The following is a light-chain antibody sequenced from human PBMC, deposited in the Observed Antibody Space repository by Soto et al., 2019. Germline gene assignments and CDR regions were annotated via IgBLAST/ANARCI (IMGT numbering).Light chain of an antibody. J-gene: IGKJ2*01. CDR3: MQATHYRPYT. CDR1: QSLEHSDGNTY. V-gene: IGKV2-24*01. Sequence: DVVMTQTPLSSLVHLGQPASISCRSSQSLEHSDGNTYLHWLHQRPGQPQRLLIYKVSHRFSVVPDRFSGSWAGTDFTLKISRVEAEDVGIYYCMQATHYRPYTFGPGTTLEIK. CDR2: KVS.